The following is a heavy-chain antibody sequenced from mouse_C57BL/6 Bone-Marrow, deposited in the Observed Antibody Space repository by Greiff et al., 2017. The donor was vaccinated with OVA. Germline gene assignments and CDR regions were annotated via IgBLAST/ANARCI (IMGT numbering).Heavy chain of an antibody. CDR3: ARGGGYYVYAMDY. Sequence: EVKVVESEGGLVQPGSSMKLSCTASGFTFSDYYMAWVRQVPEKGLEWVANINYDGSSTYYLDSLKSRFIISRDNAKNILYLQMSSLKSEDTATYYCARGGGYYVYAMDYWGQGTSVTVSS. CDR2: INYDGSST. CDR1: GFTFSDYY. D-gene: IGHD2-3*01. J-gene: IGHJ4*01. V-gene: IGHV5-16*01.